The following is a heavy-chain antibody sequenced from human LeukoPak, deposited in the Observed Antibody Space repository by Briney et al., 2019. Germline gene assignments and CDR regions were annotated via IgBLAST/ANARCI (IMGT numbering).Heavy chain of an antibody. J-gene: IGHJ3*02. CDR1: GGSISSYY. CDR2: IYTSGST. Sequence: ASETLSLTCTVSGGSISSYYWSWIRQPPGKGLEWIGYIYTSGSTNYNPSLKSRVTISVDTSKNQFSLKLSSVTAADTAVYYCARHHRSYDILTGYPAFDIWAKGQWSPSLQ. CDR3: ARHHRSYDILTGYPAFDI. D-gene: IGHD3-9*01. V-gene: IGHV4-4*09.